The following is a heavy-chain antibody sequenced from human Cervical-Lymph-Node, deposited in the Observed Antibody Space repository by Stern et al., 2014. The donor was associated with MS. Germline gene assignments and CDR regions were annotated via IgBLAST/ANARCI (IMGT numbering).Heavy chain of an antibody. CDR3: SRGSTVVTDYFDY. D-gene: IGHD4-23*01. J-gene: IGHJ4*02. Sequence: QVQLVESGAEVKKPGSSVKVSCKASGGTFSSYAINWVRQAPGQGLAWMGGIIPLLGTANYAQMFQSRVTITAADSTSTAYIETSSLRSEDTAVYYCSRGSTVVTDYFDYWGQGTLVTVSS. V-gene: IGHV1-69*01. CDR2: IIPLLGTA. CDR1: GGTFSSYA.